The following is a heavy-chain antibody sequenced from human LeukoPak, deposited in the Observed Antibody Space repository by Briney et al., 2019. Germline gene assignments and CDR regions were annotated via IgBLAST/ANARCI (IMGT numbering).Heavy chain of an antibody. J-gene: IGHJ3*02. CDR3: ARVSGGGRTFDI. V-gene: IGHV4-59*01. CDR1: GGSISSYY. CDR2: IYYSGST. D-gene: IGHD1-26*01. Sequence: PSETLSLTCTVSGGSISSYYWSWIRQPPGKGLEWIGYIYYSGSTNYNPSLKSRVTISVDTSKNQFSLKLSSVTAADTAVYYCARVSGGGRTFDIWGQGTMVTVSS.